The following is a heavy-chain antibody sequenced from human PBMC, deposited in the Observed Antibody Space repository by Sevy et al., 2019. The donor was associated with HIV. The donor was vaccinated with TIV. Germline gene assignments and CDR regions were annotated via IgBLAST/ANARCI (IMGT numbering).Heavy chain of an antibody. CDR3: ARDYVAAAGIRYYYGMDV. D-gene: IGHD6-13*01. J-gene: IGHJ6*02. CDR1: GYTFTGYY. CDR2: INPNSGGT. V-gene: IGHV1-2*02. Sequence: ASVKVSCKASGYTFTGYYMHWVRQAPGQGLEWMGWINPNSGGTNYAQKFQGRVTMTRDTSISTAYMELSRLRSDDTAVYYCARDYVAAAGIRYYYGMDVWGQGTTVTVSS.